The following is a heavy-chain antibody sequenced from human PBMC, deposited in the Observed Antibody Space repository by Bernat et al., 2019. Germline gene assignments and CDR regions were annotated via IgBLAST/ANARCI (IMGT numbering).Heavy chain of an antibody. Sequence: QVQLVESGGGVVQPGRSLRLSCAASGFTFSSYAMHWVRQAPGKGLEWVAVISYDGSNKYYADSVKGRFTISRDNSKNTLYLQMNSLRAEDTAVYYCARSGITGTTGAFDIWGRGTMVTVSS. V-gene: IGHV3-30*01. CDR2: ISYDGSNK. J-gene: IGHJ3*02. D-gene: IGHD1-7*01. CDR3: ARSGITGTTGAFDI. CDR1: GFTFSSYA.